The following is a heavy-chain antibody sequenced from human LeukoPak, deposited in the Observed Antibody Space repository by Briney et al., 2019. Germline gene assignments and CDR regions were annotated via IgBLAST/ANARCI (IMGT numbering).Heavy chain of an antibody. CDR1: GFTVSSNY. Sequence: GGSLRLSCAASGFTVSSNYMSWVRQAPGKGLEWVSVIYSGGSTYYADSVKGRFTISRVNSKNTLYLQMNSLRAEDTAVYYCARVGRVRYCSSTSCYGYYYYYMDVWGKGTTVTVSS. V-gene: IGHV3-66*02. CDR2: IYSGGST. CDR3: ARVGRVRYCSSTSCYGYYYYYMDV. J-gene: IGHJ6*03. D-gene: IGHD2-2*01.